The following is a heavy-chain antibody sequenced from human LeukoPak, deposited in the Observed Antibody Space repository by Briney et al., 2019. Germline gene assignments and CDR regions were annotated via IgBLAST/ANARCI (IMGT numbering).Heavy chain of an antibody. CDR1: GGSISSSSYY. CDR3: ARHNEIYYYDSSGYYPVPFDY. V-gene: IGHV4-39*01. CDR2: IYYSGST. D-gene: IGHD3-22*01. Sequence: PSETLSLTCTVSGGSISSSSYYRGWIRQPPGKGLEWIGSIYYSGSTYYNPSLKSRVTISVDTSKNQFSLKLSSVTAADTAVYYCARHNEIYYYDSSGYYPVPFDYWGQGTLVTVSS. J-gene: IGHJ4*02.